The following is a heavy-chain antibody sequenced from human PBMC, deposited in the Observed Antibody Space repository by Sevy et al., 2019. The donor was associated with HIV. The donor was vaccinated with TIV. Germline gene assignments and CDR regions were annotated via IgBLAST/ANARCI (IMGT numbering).Heavy chain of an antibody. CDR1: GFTFNNYW. CDR3: ARDRVAYGDYYFDY. V-gene: IGHV3-7*01. J-gene: IGHJ4*02. Sequence: GGSLRLSCAASGFTFNNYWMSWVRQAPGRGLEWVANIKQDGSEKYNVDSVKGRFTISRDNAKNSMYLQMNSLRAEDTSVYYCARDRVAYGDYYFDYWGQGTLVTVSS. D-gene: IGHD4-17*01. CDR2: IKQDGSEK.